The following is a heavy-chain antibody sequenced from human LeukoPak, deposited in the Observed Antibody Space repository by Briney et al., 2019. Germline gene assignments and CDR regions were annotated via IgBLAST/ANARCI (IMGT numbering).Heavy chain of an antibody. J-gene: IGHJ4*02. CDR2: IKQDGSEK. CDR1: GFTFSSYW. Sequence: GGSLRLSCAASGFTFSSYWMSWVRQAPGKGLEWVANIKQDGSEKYYVDSVKGRFIISRDNAKNSVYLQMNSLRAEDTAVYYCTEGGTITWVEDYWGQRTLVTVSS. V-gene: IGHV3-7*05. CDR3: TEGGTITWVEDY. D-gene: IGHD3-16*01.